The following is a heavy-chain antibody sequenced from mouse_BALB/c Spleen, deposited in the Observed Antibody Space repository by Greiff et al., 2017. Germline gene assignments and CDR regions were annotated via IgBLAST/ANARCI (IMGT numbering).Heavy chain of an antibody. Sequence: VKLVESGPGLVAPSQSLSITCTVSGFSLTSYGVHWVRQPPGKGLEWLGVIWAGGSTNYNSALMSRLSISKDNSKSQVFLKMNSLQTDDTAMYYCARGGYRYDVGFAYWGQGTLVTVSA. CDR3: ARGGYRYDVGFAY. D-gene: IGHD2-14*01. CDR2: IWAGGST. CDR1: GFSLTSYG. V-gene: IGHV2-9*02. J-gene: IGHJ3*01.